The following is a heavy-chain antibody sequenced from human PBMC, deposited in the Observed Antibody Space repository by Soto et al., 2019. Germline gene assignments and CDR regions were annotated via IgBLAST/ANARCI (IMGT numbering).Heavy chain of an antibody. D-gene: IGHD1-26*01. V-gene: IGHV3-7*01. CDR3: ARDPSNRASGPLDY. Sequence: ESGGGLVQPGGSLRLSCAASGFTFSNYWMNWVRQAPGKGLEWVANIRQDGSEKYYVDSVKGRFTISRDNAKDTLYLEMNSLRAEDTAVYYCARDPSNRASGPLDYWGQGTLVTVSS. CDR1: GFTFSNYW. J-gene: IGHJ4*02. CDR2: IRQDGSEK.